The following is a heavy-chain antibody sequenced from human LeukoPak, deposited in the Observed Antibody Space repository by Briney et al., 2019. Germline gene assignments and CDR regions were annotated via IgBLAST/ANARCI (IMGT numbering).Heavy chain of an antibody. V-gene: IGHV1-2*02. D-gene: IGHD2-2*01. CDR3: ARGGRDIVVVPAAMAFDY. J-gene: IGHJ4*02. CDR1: GYTLTQLS. Sequence: ASVKVSCKVSGYTLTQLSIHWVRQAPGQGLEWMGWINPKSGGTLYAQKFQGRVTMTRDTSISTAYMELSRLRSDDTAVYYCARGGRDIVVVPAAMAFDYWGQGTLVTVSS. CDR2: INPKSGGT.